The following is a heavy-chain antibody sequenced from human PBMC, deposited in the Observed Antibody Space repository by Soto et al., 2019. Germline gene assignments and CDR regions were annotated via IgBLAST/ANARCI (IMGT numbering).Heavy chain of an antibody. D-gene: IGHD1-26*01. V-gene: IGHV4-31*03. CDR2: IYYSGST. CDR1: GGSISSGGYY. Sequence: QVQLQESGPGLVKPSQTLSLTCTVSGGSISSGGYYWSWIRQHPGKCLEWIGYIYYSGSTYYNPSLKSRVTRAVDASKNQFSLKLSSVAAADTAVYYCARESHSMGVGATMGLAPWGQGTLVTVSS. CDR3: ARESHSMGVGATMGLAP. J-gene: IGHJ5*02.